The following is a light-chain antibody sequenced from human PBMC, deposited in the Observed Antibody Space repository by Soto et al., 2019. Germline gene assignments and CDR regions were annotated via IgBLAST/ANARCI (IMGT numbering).Light chain of an antibody. CDR3: QSYDSSLSGHVV. J-gene: IGLJ2*01. Sequence: QSVLTQPPSVSGAPGQRVTISCTGSSSNIGAGYDVHWYQQLPGTAPKLLIYGNSNRPSGVPDRFSGSKSGTSASLAITELQAEDEADYYCQSYDSSLSGHVVFGGGTKVTVL. CDR1: SSNIGAGYD. CDR2: GNS. V-gene: IGLV1-40*01.